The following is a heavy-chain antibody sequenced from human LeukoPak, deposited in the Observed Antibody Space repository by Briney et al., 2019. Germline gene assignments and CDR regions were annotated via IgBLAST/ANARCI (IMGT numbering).Heavy chain of an antibody. CDR2: INHSGST. V-gene: IGHV4-34*01. D-gene: IGHD6-13*01. J-gene: IGHJ4*02. Sequence: SETLSLTCAVYGGSFSGYYWSWIRQPPGKGLEWIGEINHSGSTNYNPSLKSRVTISVDTSKNQFSLKLSPVTAADTAVYYCARQSSWIFDYWGQGTLVTVSS. CDR1: GGSFSGYY. CDR3: ARQSSWIFDY.